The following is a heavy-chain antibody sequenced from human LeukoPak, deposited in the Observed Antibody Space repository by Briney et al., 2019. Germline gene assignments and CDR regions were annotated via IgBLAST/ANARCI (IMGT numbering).Heavy chain of an antibody. Sequence: ASLKVSCKTSGYPFTTYEINWVRRAAGQGLEWMGWVHPDTGYADYAQKFQGRVTMTSDTSISTAYMELSSLRSDDTAVYFCARGPRNDPWGQGTLVTVSS. CDR2: VHPDTGYA. J-gene: IGHJ5*02. D-gene: IGHD1-14*01. V-gene: IGHV1-8*01. CDR3: ARGPRNDP. CDR1: GYPFTTYE.